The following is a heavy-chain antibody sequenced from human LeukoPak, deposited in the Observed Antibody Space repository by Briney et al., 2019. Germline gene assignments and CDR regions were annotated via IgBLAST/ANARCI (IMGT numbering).Heavy chain of an antibody. D-gene: IGHD3-10*01. CDR1: GFTFSSYS. V-gene: IGHV3-21*01. CDR3: AREDGSGKESNDY. Sequence: GGSLRLSCAASGFTFSSYSMSWVRQAPGKGLEWVSSISSSSSYIYYADSVKGRFTISRDNAKNSLYLQMNSLRAEDTAVYYCAREDGSGKESNDYWGQGTLVTVSS. J-gene: IGHJ4*02. CDR2: ISSSSSYI.